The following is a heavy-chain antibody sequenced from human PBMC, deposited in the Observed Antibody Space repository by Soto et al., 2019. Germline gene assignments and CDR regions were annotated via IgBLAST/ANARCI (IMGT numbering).Heavy chain of an antibody. D-gene: IGHD3-3*02. CDR3: ARLPSRHLVDY. J-gene: IGHJ4*02. CDR1: GGSIGSYY. Sequence: SETLSLTCTVSGGSIGSYYWGWIRQPPGKGLEWIGSMFYGVSTYYNPSLKSRVTVSVDTSKNQFSLNLRSVTAADTAVYYCARLPSRHLVDYWGQGTLVTVSS. CDR2: MFYGVST. V-gene: IGHV4-39*01.